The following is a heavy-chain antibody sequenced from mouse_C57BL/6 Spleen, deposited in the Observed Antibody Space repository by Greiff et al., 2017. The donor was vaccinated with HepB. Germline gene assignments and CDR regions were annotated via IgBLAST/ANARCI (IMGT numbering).Heavy chain of an antibody. Sequence: VQLQQSGAELVKPGASVKISCKASGYAFSSYWMNWVKQRPGKGLEWIGQIYPGDGDTNYNGKLKGKATLTADKSSSTAYMQLSSLTSEDSAVYFCARYGYYDAMDYWGQGTSVTVSS. V-gene: IGHV1-80*01. D-gene: IGHD2-2*01. CDR3: ARYGYYDAMDY. J-gene: IGHJ4*01. CDR2: IYPGDGDT. CDR1: GYAFSSYW.